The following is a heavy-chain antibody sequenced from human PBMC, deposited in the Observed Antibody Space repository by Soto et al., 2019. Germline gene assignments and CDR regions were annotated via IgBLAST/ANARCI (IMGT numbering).Heavy chain of an antibody. CDR2: IYDTETL. CDR1: GDSIDGYY. J-gene: IGHJ5*02. CDR3: ARDLVRGVTNWFDP. V-gene: IGHV4-59*01. Sequence: SETLSLTCSVSGDSIDGYYWSWIRQPPGKGLEWIAYIYDTETLNYNPSLKSRVTISVDTSKNQFSLKLNSVTAADTAVYYCARDLVRGVTNWFDPWGQGTQVTAPQ. D-gene: IGHD3-10*01.